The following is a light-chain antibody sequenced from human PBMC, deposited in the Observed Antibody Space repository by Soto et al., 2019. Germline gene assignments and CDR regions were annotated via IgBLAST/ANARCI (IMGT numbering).Light chain of an antibody. Sequence: EIVLTQSPATLSLSPGEGATLSCRASQSVSSSYLAWYQQKPGQAPRLLIYGASTRATGIPARFSGSGSGTEFTLTISSLQSEDFAVYYCQQYNNWPPTFGGGTKVDIK. CDR3: QQYNNWPPT. CDR1: QSVSSSY. V-gene: IGKV3-15*01. J-gene: IGKJ4*01. CDR2: GAS.